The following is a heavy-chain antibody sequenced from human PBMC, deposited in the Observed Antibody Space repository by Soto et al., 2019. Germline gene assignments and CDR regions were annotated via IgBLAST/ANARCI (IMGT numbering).Heavy chain of an antibody. Sequence: ASVKVSCKASGYSFTGYYLHWVRQAPGQGLEWMGWINPKNGVTKYGQKFQGRLTMTRNTSISTAYMELSSLRSEDTAVYYCARSRSSGWYGGWFDPWGQGTLVTVSS. V-gene: IGHV1-2*02. J-gene: IGHJ5*02. CDR3: ARSRSSGWYGGWFDP. CDR1: GYSFTGYY. D-gene: IGHD6-19*01. CDR2: INPKNGVT.